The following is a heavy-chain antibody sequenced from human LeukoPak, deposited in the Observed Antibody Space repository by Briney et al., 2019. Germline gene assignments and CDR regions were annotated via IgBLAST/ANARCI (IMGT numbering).Heavy chain of an antibody. J-gene: IGHJ4*02. CDR2: ISYDGTNK. CDR3: AREPHGYYDSFDY. D-gene: IGHD3-22*01. V-gene: IGHV3-30*01. CDR1: GFTFSSFA. Sequence: GGSLRLSCAASGFTFSSFAMHWVRRAPGKGLEWVAVISYDGTNKYYADSVKGRFTISRDNSKNTLYLQMNSLRAEDTAVYYCAREPHGYYDSFDYWGQGTLVTVSS.